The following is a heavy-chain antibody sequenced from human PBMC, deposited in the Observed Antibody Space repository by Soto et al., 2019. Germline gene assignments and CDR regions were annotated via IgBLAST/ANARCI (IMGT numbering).Heavy chain of an antibody. CDR2: ISGSGGST. D-gene: IGHD3-10*01. CDR1: GFTFSSYA. J-gene: IGHJ3*01. CDR3: ATSALGDRFEEHAFDF. Sequence: EVQLLESGGGLVQPGGSLRLSCAASGFTFSSYAMSWVRQAPGQGLEWVSAISGSGGSTYYADSVKGRFTISRDNPKNALYLQMNSLRAEDTAVYYCATSALGDRFEEHAFDFWGQGTMVTVSS. V-gene: IGHV3-23*01.